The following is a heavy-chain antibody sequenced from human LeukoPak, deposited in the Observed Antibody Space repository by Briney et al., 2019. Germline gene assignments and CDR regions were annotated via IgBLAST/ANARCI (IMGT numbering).Heavy chain of an antibody. D-gene: IGHD2-15*01. J-gene: IGHJ4*02. CDR3: ARDLSCSGGSCYDY. CDR1: GFTFRNYG. Sequence: GGSLRLSCAASGFTFRNYGMHWVRQAPGKGLEWVAFIRYNGSDKYYADSVKGRFTISRDNAKNSLYLQMNSLRAEDTAVYYCARDLSCSGGSCYDYWGQGTLVTVSS. V-gene: IGHV3-30*02. CDR2: IRYNGSDK.